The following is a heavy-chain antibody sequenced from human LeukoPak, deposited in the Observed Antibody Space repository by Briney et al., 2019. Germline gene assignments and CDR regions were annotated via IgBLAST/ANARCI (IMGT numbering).Heavy chain of an antibody. D-gene: IGHD6-19*01. J-gene: IGHJ4*02. V-gene: IGHV4-30-4*01. CDR3: ARETMAGHFDY. Sequence: SETLSLTCTVSGGSTSSGDYFWSWIRQPPGKGLEWIGYIYYSGTTYYNPSLKSRVTISVDTSKNQFSLNLSSVTAADAAVYFCARETMAGHFDYWGQGTLVTVSS. CDR1: GGSTSSGDYF. CDR2: IYYSGTT.